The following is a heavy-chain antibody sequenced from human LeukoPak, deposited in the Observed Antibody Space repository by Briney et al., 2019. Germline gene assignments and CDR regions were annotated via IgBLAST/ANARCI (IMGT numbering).Heavy chain of an antibody. Sequence: ASVKVSCKASGYTFTTYYLHWVRQAPGQGLEWMGGIIPIFGTANYAQKFQGRVTITADESTSTAYMELSSLRSEDTAVYYCAGGLVTAMAYNWFDPWGQGTLVTVSS. CDR2: IIPIFGTA. CDR3: AGGLVTAMAYNWFDP. D-gene: IGHD5-18*01. J-gene: IGHJ5*02. CDR1: GYTFTTYY. V-gene: IGHV1-69*13.